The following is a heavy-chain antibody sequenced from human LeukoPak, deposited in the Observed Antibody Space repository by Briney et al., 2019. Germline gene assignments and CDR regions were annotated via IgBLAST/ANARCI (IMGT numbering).Heavy chain of an antibody. V-gene: IGHV4-39*01. J-gene: IGHJ4*02. D-gene: IGHD6-6*01. CDR2: INYSGRT. CDR3: ARQTGGTSSIAD. Sequence: PSETLSLTCTVSGYSLTSSNYDWGWIRQPPGKGLAWIGTINYSGRTHYNPSLESRVTISVDTSKNHFSLKLSSVTAADTAVYYCARQTGGTSSIADWGQGTLVTVSP. CDR1: GYSLTSSNYD.